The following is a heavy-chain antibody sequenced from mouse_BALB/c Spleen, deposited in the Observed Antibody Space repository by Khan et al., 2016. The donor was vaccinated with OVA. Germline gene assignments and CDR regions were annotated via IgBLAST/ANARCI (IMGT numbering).Heavy chain of an antibody. J-gene: IGHJ3*01. CDR3: ASHLTGSFAY. D-gene: IGHD4-1*01. CDR2: ISSAGDYT. CDR1: GFSFSSYG. Sequence: EVQLQESGGDLVKPGGSLKLSCAASGFSFSSYGMSWVRQTPDKRLEWVATISSAGDYTYYPDNVKGRFTISRDNAKNTLYLQMSSLKSEDTAMFYCASHLTGSFAYWGQATLVTVSA. V-gene: IGHV5-6*01.